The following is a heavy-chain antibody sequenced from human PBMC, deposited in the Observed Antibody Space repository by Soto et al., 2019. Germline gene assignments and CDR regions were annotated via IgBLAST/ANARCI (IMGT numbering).Heavy chain of an antibody. D-gene: IGHD1-26*01. CDR3: AKTIVPGGMDAFDV. V-gene: IGHV3-23*01. CDR1: GFTVTGYA. Sequence: EVRLQQSGGELAQPGGSLRLSCAASGFTVTGYALTWVRQRPGKGLGWVSVISASGASKYFRDSVEGRFAISRDKSTNTLYLERNSLRVEDTAMYFCAKTIVPGGMDAFDVWGRGAMVTVS. CDR2: ISASGASK. J-gene: IGHJ3*01.